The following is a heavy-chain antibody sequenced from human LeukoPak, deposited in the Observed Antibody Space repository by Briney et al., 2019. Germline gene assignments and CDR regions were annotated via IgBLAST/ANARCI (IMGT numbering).Heavy chain of an antibody. D-gene: IGHD3-10*01. CDR2: INHSGST. V-gene: IGHV4-34*01. Sequence: SETLSLTCAIYGGSFSGYNWSWIRQPPGKGLEWIEEINHSGSTNYNPSLKSRVTISVDTSKNQFSLKLSSVTAADTAVYYCARRGDYYGSGSYLGGYYYYMDVWGKGTTVTISS. J-gene: IGHJ6*03. CDR3: ARRGDYYGSGSYLGGYYYYMDV. CDR1: GGSFSGYN.